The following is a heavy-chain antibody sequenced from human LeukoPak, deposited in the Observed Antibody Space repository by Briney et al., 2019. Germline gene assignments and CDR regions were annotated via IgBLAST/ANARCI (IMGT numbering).Heavy chain of an antibody. V-gene: IGHV3-21*01. CDR1: ESTFSGYT. Sequence: GGSLRLSCSASESTFSGYTMNWVRQAPGKGLEWVSSISSSSGYIYYADSLKGRFTISRDNAKNSLHLQMNSLRAEDTAVYYCARGRGGNYFDYWGQGTLVTVSS. D-gene: IGHD3-10*01. CDR2: ISSSSGYI. CDR3: ARGRGGNYFDY. J-gene: IGHJ4*02.